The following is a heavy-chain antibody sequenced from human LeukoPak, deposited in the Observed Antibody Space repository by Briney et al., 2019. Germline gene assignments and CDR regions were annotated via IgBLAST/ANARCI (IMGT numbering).Heavy chain of an antibody. J-gene: IGHJ4*02. Sequence: SETLSLICTVSGHPISTYFWIWIRQPPGRGLEWGGNVYNTGRTNYSPSLESRVTISIDTSKDQFSLRLTSVTAADTAVYSCARAVGDSGYGRFSDYWGQGTLVTVSS. D-gene: IGHD5-12*01. CDR1: GHPISTYF. CDR2: VYNTGRT. CDR3: ARAVGDSGYGRFSDY. V-gene: IGHV4-59*13.